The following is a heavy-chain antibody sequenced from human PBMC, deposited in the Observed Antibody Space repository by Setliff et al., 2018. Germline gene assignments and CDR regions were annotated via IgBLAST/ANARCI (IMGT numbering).Heavy chain of an antibody. Sequence: RASVKVSCKASGYTFTSYGISWVRQAPGQGLEWMGWISAYNGNTNYAQKLQGRVTMTTDTSTSTAYMELRSLRSDDTAVYYCARVPYPHRFPYSNYLGYYYYYYMDVWGKGTTVTVSS. CDR3: ARVPYPHRFPYSNYLGYYYYYYMDV. J-gene: IGHJ6*03. CDR2: ISAYNGNT. CDR1: GYTFTSYG. V-gene: IGHV1-18*01. D-gene: IGHD4-4*01.